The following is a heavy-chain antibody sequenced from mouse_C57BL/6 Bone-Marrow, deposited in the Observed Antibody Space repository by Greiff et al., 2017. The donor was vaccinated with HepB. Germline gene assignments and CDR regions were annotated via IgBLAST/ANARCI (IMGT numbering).Heavy chain of an antibody. V-gene: IGHV1-26*01. D-gene: IGHD2-4*01. CDR1: GYTFTDYY. CDR2: INPNNGGT. J-gene: IGHJ3*01. Sequence: VQLQQSGPELVKPGASVKISCKASGYTFTDYYMNWVKQSHGKSLEWIGDINPNNGGTSYNQKFKGKATLTVDKSSSTAYMELRSLTSEDSAVYYCALYDYGAWFAYWGQGTLVTVSA. CDR3: ALYDYGAWFAY.